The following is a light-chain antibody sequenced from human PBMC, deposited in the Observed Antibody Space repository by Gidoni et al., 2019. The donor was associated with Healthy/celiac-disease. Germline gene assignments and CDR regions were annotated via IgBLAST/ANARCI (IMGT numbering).Light chain of an antibody. J-gene: IGLJ2*01. CDR2: DVS. CDR1: SRDVGGYNY. Sequence: QSALTQPATVSGSPGQAITISCTGTSRDVGGYNYVSLYQQHPGKAPKLMIYDVSNRPSGVSTRFSGSKSGNTASLTISGLQAEDEADYYCSSSTSSRTHYVVFGGGTTLTVL. V-gene: IGLV2-14*01. CDR3: SSSTSSRTHYVV.